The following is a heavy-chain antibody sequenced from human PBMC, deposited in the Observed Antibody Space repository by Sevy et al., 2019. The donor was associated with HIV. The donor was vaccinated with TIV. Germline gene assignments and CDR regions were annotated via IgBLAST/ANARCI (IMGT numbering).Heavy chain of an antibody. J-gene: IGHJ4*02. V-gene: IGHV3-23*01. CDR1: GFTFAKYS. CDR3: AREGCTQPHDY. Sequence: GGSLRLSCAASGFTFAKYSLSWVRQAPGKGLEWVSTFSFGCGRINYADSVKGRFTISRDDSKNTLFLQMNSLRAEDTATYFCAREGCTQPHDYWGQGTLVTVSS. D-gene: IGHD2-8*01. CDR2: FSFGCGRI.